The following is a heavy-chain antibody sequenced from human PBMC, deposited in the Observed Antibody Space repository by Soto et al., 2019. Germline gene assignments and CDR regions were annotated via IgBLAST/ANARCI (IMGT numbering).Heavy chain of an antibody. CDR1: GGAISSSSYY. D-gene: IGHD2-8*01. CDR3: ARHGPLYIRPPGWFDP. J-gene: IGHJ5*02. Sequence: QVHLQESGPGLVKPSETLSLTCTVSGGAISSSSYYWGWIRQPPGKGLEWIGSFYYSGSTYYNPSLKSRVSISVDTSKNQFSLKLSSVIAADTAVYYCARHGPLYIRPPGWFDPWGQGTLVTVSS. CDR2: FYYSGST. V-gene: IGHV4-39*01.